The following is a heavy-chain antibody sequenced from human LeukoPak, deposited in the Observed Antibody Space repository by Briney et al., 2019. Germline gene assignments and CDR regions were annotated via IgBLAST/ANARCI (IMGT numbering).Heavy chain of an antibody. V-gene: IGHV3-30*02. CDR2: IRYDGSNK. J-gene: IGHJ3*02. CDR1: GFTFSSYG. D-gene: IGHD1-1*01. CDR3: AKRCGSSERAAFDI. Sequence: GGSLRLSCAASGFTFSSYGMHWVRQAPGKGLEWVAFIRYDGSNKYYADSVKGRFTISRDNSKNTLYLQMNSLRPEDTAVYYCAKRCGSSERAAFDIWGQGTMVTVSS.